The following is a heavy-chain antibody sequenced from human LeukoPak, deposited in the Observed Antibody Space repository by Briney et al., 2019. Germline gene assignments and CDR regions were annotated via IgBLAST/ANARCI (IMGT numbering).Heavy chain of an antibody. CDR3: ARSNQADDY. J-gene: IGHJ4*02. CDR2: INPGGSSI. Sequence: GESLKISCAASGFTFSSYWMHWVRQVPGKGLVWVARINPGGSSITYADSVKGRFTISRDNAKNTLYLQMDSLRAEDTGVYYCARSNQADDYWGQGTLVTVSS. CDR1: GFTFSSYW. D-gene: IGHD1-14*01. V-gene: IGHV3-74*01.